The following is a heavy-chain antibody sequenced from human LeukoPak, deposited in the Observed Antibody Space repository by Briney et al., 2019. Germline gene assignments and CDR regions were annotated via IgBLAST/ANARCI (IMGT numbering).Heavy chain of an antibody. CDR2: ISGSGGTT. CDR3: AKRIAVAGPHRALDY. V-gene: IGHV3-23*01. CDR1: GFPFSSYA. Sequence: WGSLRLSCAASGFPFSSYAMSWLRQAPGKGLEWVSAISGSGGTTFYADSVKCRFTISRDNSKNTLYLQMNSLRAEDTAVYDCAKRIAVAGPHRALDYWGQGTLVTVSS. J-gene: IGHJ4*02. D-gene: IGHD6-19*01.